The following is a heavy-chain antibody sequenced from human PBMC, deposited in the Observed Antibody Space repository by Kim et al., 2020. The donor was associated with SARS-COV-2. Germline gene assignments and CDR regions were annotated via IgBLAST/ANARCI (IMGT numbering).Heavy chain of an antibody. Sequence: YSPSFQGQVTISADKSISTAYLQWSSLKASDTAMYYCARHWGLSSDAFDIWGQGTMVTVSS. D-gene: IGHD3-16*01. J-gene: IGHJ3*02. CDR3: ARHWGLSSDAFDI. V-gene: IGHV5-51*01.